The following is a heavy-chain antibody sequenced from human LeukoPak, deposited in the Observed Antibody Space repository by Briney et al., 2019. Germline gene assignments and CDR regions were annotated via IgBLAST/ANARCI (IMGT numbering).Heavy chain of an antibody. J-gene: IGHJ6*03. D-gene: IGHD5-12*01. CDR2: INPNSGGT. V-gene: IGHV1-2*02. CDR1: GYTFTSYA. CDR3: ARLYSGYGNYYYYMDV. Sequence: GASVKVSCKASGYTFTSYAMNWVRQAPGQGLEWMGWINPNSGGTNYAQKFQGRVSMTRDTSISTAYMELSSLRSDDTAVYYCARLYSGYGNYYYYMDVWGKGTTVTVSS.